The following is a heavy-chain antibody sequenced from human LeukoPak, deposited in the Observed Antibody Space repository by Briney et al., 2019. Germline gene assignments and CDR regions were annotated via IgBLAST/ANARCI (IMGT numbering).Heavy chain of an antibody. J-gene: IGHJ6*01. D-gene: IGHD6-19*01. CDR3: AKSYCNAGGSGWNYCFYGMDG. Sequence: GGSLSLPCAVSGLPFTVYYMRWTRHPPGRGREWVSYIRSSGKHIHYADSVTSRHTIPRDNAERSLYPQVDSLRGEDTGLYFCAKSYCNAGGSGWNYCFYGMDGWGQGTTVTDSS. CDR2: IRSSGKHI. V-gene: IGHV3-11*04. CDR1: GLPFTVYY.